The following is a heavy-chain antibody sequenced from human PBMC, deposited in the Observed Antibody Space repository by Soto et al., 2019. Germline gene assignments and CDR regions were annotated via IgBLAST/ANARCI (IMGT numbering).Heavy chain of an antibody. D-gene: IGHD6-13*01. J-gene: IGHJ4*02. CDR1: GFTFSSYS. CDR3: AKDRPIAAAGNLFDY. CDR2: ISSSSSYI. Sequence: PGGSLRLSCAASGFTFSSYSMNWVRQAPGKGLEWVSSISSSSSYIYYADSVKGRFTISRDNAKNSLYLQMNSLRDEDTAVYYCAKDRPIAAAGNLFDYWGQGTLVTVSS. V-gene: IGHV3-21*01.